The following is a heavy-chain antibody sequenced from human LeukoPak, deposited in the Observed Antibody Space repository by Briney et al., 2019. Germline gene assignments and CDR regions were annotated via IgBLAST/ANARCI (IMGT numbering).Heavy chain of an antibody. CDR2: IIPILGTA. Sequence: SVKVSCKASGGTFSSYAISWVRQAPGQGLEWMGRIIPILGTANYAQKFQGRVTITTDGSTSTAYMELSSLRSEDTAVYYCARERLSRVAMVSFDYWGQGTLVTVSS. CDR1: GGTFSSYA. D-gene: IGHD5-18*01. J-gene: IGHJ4*02. V-gene: IGHV1-69*11. CDR3: ARERLSRVAMVSFDY.